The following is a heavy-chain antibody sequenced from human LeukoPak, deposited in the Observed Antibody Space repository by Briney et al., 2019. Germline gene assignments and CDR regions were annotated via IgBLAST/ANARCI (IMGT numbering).Heavy chain of an antibody. CDR1: GFTFSDYS. Sequence: GGSLRLSCAASGFTFSDYSMSWIRQAPGKGLEWVSYVSSSGTTIYYADSVKGRFTISRDNAKSSLYLQMNSLRAEDTAVYYCARANVLLWFGELFYDYWGQGTLVTVSS. D-gene: IGHD3-10*01. V-gene: IGHV3-11*04. CDR3: ARANVLLWFGELFYDY. CDR2: VSSSGTTI. J-gene: IGHJ4*02.